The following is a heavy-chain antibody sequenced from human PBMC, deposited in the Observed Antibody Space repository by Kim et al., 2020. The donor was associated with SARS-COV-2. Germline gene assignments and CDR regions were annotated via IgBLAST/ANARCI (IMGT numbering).Heavy chain of an antibody. CDR2: IRSKAYGGTT. Sequence: GGSLRLSCTASGFTFGDYAMSWVRQAPGKGLEWVGFIRSKAYGGTTEYAASVKGRFTISRDDSKSIAYLQMNSLKTEDTAVYYCTRVGSGSYSDYYYGMDVWGQGTTVTVSS. V-gene: IGHV3-49*04. D-gene: IGHD1-26*01. CDR1: GFTFGDYA. CDR3: TRVGSGSYSDYYYGMDV. J-gene: IGHJ6*02.